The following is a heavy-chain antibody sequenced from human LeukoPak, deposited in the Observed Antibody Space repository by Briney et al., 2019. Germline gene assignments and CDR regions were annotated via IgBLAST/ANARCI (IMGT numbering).Heavy chain of an antibody. Sequence: SETLSLTCGVSGYSITSGYYWAWIRQPPGNGLEWIGNIYYSGSTYYNPSLKSRVTISVDTSKNQFSLKLSSVTAADTAVYYCALRYSNYFFDYWGQGTLVTVSS. J-gene: IGHJ4*02. V-gene: IGHV4-38-2*01. CDR1: GYSITSGYY. CDR2: IYYSGST. CDR3: ALRYSNYFFDY. D-gene: IGHD4-11*01.